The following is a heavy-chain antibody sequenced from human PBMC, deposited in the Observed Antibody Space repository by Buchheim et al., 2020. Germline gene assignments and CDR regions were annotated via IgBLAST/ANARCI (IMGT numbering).Heavy chain of an antibody. CDR3: ASVLNYYDSSGYYIDAFDI. Sequence: QVQLVESGGGLVKPGGSLRLSCAASGFTFSDYYMSWFRQAPGKGLEWGSYIISSSSYTNYADSVKGRFTISRDNAKNSLSLKMNSLRAEDTAVYYCASVLNYYDSSGYYIDAFDIWGQGT. D-gene: IGHD3-22*01. J-gene: IGHJ3*02. V-gene: IGHV3-11*06. CDR2: IISSSSYT. CDR1: GFTFSDYY.